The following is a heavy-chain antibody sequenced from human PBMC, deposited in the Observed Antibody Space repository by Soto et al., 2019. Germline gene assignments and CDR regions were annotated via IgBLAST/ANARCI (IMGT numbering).Heavy chain of an antibody. CDR1: GGSISSSNW. Sequence: QVQLQESGPGLVKPSGTLSLTCAVSGGSISSSNWWSWVRQPPGKGLEWIGEIYHSGSTNYNPSLQSRVTISVAMSKNQFSLRLSSVPAADTAVYYCARVRGGYYYGMDVWGQGTTVAVSS. CDR3: ARVRGGYYYGMDV. J-gene: IGHJ6*02. D-gene: IGHD3-16*01. V-gene: IGHV4-4*02. CDR2: IYHSGST.